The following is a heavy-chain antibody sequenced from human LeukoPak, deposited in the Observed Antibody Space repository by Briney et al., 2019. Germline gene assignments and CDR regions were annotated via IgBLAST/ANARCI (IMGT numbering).Heavy chain of an antibody. V-gene: IGHV4-59*01. CDR2: IYYSGST. D-gene: IGHD3-10*01. Sequence: SETLSLTCTVSGGSISSYYWSWIRQPPGKGLEWIGYIYYSGSTNYNPSLKSRVTISVDTSKNQFSLKLSSVTAADTAVYYCARTYYYGSGSYYDYWGQGTLVTVSS. CDR1: GGSISSYY. CDR3: ARTYYYGSGSYYDY. J-gene: IGHJ4*02.